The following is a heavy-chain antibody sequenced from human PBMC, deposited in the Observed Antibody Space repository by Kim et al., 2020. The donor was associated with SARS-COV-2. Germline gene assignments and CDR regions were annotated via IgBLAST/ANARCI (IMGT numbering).Heavy chain of an antibody. CDR2: INAGNGNT. J-gene: IGHJ5*02. Sequence: ASVKVPCKASGYTFTSYAMHWVRQAPGQRLEWMGWINAGNGNTKYSQKFQGRVTITRDTSASTAYMELSSLRSEDTAVYYCARSPWATVTTHWFDPWGQGTLVTVSS. CDR1: GYTFTSYA. CDR3: ARSPWATVTTHWFDP. D-gene: IGHD4-17*01. V-gene: IGHV1-3*01.